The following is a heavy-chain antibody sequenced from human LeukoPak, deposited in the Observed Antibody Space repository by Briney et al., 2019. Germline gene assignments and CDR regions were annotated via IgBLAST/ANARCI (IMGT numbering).Heavy chain of an antibody. V-gene: IGHV4-34*01. CDR2: INHSGST. J-gene: IGHJ4*02. CDR1: GGSFSGYY. CDR3: AREANGYNDY. D-gene: IGHD5-12*01. Sequence: SETLSLTCAVYGGSFSGYYWSWIRQPPGKGLEWIGEINHSGSTNYNPSLKSRVTISVDTSKNQFSLKLSSVTAADTAVYYCAREANGYNDYWGQGTLVTVSS.